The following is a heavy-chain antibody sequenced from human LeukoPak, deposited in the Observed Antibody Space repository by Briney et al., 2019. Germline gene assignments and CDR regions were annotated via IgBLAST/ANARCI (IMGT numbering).Heavy chain of an antibody. CDR2: ISGSGGST. Sequence: GGSLRLSCAASGFTFSSYAMSWVRQAPGKGLEWASAISGSGGSTYYADSVKGRFTISRDNSKNTLYLQMNSLRAEDTAVYYCARGGTFGGVIFDYWGQGTLVTVSS. J-gene: IGHJ4*02. V-gene: IGHV3-23*01. CDR1: GFTFSSYA. CDR3: ARGGTFGGVIFDY. D-gene: IGHD3-16*01.